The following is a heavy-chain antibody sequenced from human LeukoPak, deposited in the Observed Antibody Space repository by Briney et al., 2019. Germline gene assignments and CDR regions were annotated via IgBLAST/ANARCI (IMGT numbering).Heavy chain of an antibody. CDR1: GGSISSSSYY. J-gene: IGHJ5*02. Sequence: SETLSLTCTVSGGSISSSSYYWGWIRQPPGKGLEWIGSIYYSGSTYYNPSPKSRVTISADTSKNQFSLKLNSVTAADTAVHYCARVGYCTNGVCYNRFDPWGQGTLVTVSS. CDR3: ARVGYCTNGVCYNRFDP. D-gene: IGHD2-8*01. V-gene: IGHV4-39*01. CDR2: IYYSGST.